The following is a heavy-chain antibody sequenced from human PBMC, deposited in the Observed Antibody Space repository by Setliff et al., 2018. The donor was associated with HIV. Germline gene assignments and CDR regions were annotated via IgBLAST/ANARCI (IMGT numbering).Heavy chain of an antibody. V-gene: IGHV3-7*05. Sequence: GGSLRLSCAASGFTFSSYWMSWVRQAPGKGLEWVANIKQDGSEKYYADSVKGRFTISRDNAKNSLYLQMNSLRAEDTAVYYCAKPYRGSVVRDQGYMDVWGKGTTVTVSS. J-gene: IGHJ6*03. CDR2: IKQDGSEK. CDR1: GFTFSSYW. D-gene: IGHD3-10*01. CDR3: AKPYRGSVVRDQGYMDV.